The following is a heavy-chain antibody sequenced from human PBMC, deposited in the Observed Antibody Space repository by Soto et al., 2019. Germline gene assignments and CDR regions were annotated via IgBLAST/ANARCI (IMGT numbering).Heavy chain of an antibody. Sequence: GASVKVSCKASGYSFIDYHVHWVRQAPGQGLEWLGRINPKSGGTSTAQKFQGWVTMTRDTSINTAYMDLTRLRSDDTAVYYCARGHSTDCSNGVCSFFYNHEMDVWGQGTPITVTS. J-gene: IGHJ6*02. D-gene: IGHD2-8*01. CDR2: INPKSGGT. CDR1: GYSFIDYH. V-gene: IGHV1-2*04. CDR3: ARGHSTDCSNGVCSFFYNHEMDV.